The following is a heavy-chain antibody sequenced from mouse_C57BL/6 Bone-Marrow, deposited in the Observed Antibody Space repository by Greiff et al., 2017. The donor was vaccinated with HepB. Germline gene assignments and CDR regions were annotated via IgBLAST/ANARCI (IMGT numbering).Heavy chain of an antibody. Sequence: QVQLKESGAELARPGASVKLSCKASGYTFTSYGISWVKQRTGQGLEWIGEIYPRSGNTYYNEKFKSKATLTADKSSSTAYMELRSLTSEDSAVYFCARGDASLWYFDVWGTGTTVTVSS. J-gene: IGHJ1*03. D-gene: IGHD6-1*01. CDR1: GYTFTSYG. V-gene: IGHV1-81*01. CDR3: ARGDASLWYFDV. CDR2: IYPRSGNT.